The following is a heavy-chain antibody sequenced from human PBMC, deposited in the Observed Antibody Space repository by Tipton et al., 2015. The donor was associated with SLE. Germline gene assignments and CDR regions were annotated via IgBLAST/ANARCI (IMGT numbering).Heavy chain of an antibody. Sequence: TLSLTCSVSNGSIGSDYWTWIRQPPGKGLEWIGYKYYSGGTNSNPSLRSRVTTSIDMSKNQFSLTLSSVTAADTAVYYCARELMVVRGLSRRDAFDIWGQGAMVTVSS. CDR1: NGSIGSDY. D-gene: IGHD3-10*01. J-gene: IGHJ3*02. CDR2: KYYSGGT. CDR3: ARELMVVRGLSRRDAFDI. V-gene: IGHV4-59*01.